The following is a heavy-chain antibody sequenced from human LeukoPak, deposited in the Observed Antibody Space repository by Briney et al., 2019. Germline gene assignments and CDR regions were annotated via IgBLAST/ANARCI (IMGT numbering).Heavy chain of an antibody. D-gene: IGHD1-1*01. CDR1: GFTFGDYA. V-gene: IGHV3-49*04. CDR2: IRSKAYGGTT. Sequence: GGSPRLSCTASGFTFGDYAMSWVRQAPGKGLEWVGFIRSKAYGGTTEYAAYVKGRFAISRDDTKSIAYLQMNSLKTEDTAVYYCARVGQAGTTWGLRYYHHNLDVWGKGTTVTISS. CDR3: ARVGQAGTTWGLRYYHHNLDV. J-gene: IGHJ6*04.